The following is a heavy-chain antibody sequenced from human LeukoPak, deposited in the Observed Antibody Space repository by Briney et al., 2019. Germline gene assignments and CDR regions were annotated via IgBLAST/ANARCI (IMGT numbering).Heavy chain of an antibody. J-gene: IGHJ6*02. D-gene: IGHD3-9*01. V-gene: IGHV4-59*08. CDR2: IYYSGST. CDR3: ARSPYYDILTGSPPDV. CDR1: GGSISSYY. Sequence: PSETLSLTCTVSGGSISSYYWSWIRQPPGKGLEWIGYIYYSGSTNYNPSLKSRVTISVDTSRNQFSLKLSSVTAADTAVYYCARSPYYDILTGSPPDVWGQGTTVTASS.